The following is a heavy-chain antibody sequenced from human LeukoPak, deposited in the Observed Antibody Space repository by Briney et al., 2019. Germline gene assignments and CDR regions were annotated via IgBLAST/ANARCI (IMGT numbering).Heavy chain of an antibody. J-gene: IGHJ6*02. Sequence: GGSLRLSCAASGFTFSDYYMSWIRQTPGKGLEWVSYISSSGSTIYYADSVKGRFTISRDNAKNSLYLQMNSLRAEDTAVYYCARDSTPNDYGDYSTEGYYGMDVWGQGTMVTVSS. D-gene: IGHD4-17*01. CDR2: ISSSGSTI. CDR3: ARDSTPNDYGDYSTEGYYGMDV. V-gene: IGHV3-11*01. CDR1: GFTFSDYY.